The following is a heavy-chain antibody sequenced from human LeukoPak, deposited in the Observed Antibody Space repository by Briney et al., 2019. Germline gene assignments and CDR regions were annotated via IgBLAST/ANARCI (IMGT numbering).Heavy chain of an antibody. D-gene: IGHD2-2*01. CDR2: ISSYNNNT. J-gene: IGHJ5*02. CDR3: ARDGCSTTICYVQNWFDP. Sequence: ASVKVSCKASGCTFTSYVISGVRQAAGHGVEWRGWISSYNNNTNNAQKLQGRVTMTTDTSTSTAYMELRSLRSDDTAVYFCARDGCSTTICYVQNWFDPWGQGTLVTVSS. V-gene: IGHV1-18*01. CDR1: GCTFTSYV.